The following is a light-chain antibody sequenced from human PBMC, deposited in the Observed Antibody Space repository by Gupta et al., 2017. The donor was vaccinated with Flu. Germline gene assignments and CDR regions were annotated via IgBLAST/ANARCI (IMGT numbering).Light chain of an antibody. CDR3: AAWDDSLNGHYV. Sequence: QSVLAQPPSASATPGQRVTISCSGSSSNIGSNPVNWYQQVPGTAPKLLIYGNSQRPSGVPDRVSGSKSGTSASLAISGLQSEDEDDYYCAAWDDSLNGHYVFGTGTKVTVL. CDR2: GNS. CDR1: SSNIGSNP. J-gene: IGLJ1*01. V-gene: IGLV1-44*01.